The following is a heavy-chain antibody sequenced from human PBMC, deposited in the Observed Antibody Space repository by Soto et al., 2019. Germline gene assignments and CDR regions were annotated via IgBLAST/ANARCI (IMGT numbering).Heavy chain of an antibody. CDR1: GGTFSSYA. CDR2: IIPIFGTA. CDR3: ARHRCGPGSDIWFDP. Sequence: QVQLVQSGAEVKKPGSSVKVSCKASGGTFSSYAISWVRQAPGQGLEWMGGIIPIFGTANYAQKFQGRVTITAHESRRTAKMELSSLRSEDTAVYYGARHRCGPGSDIWFDPWGKEPLVTVSS. D-gene: IGHD3-10*01. V-gene: IGHV1-69*01. J-gene: IGHJ5*02.